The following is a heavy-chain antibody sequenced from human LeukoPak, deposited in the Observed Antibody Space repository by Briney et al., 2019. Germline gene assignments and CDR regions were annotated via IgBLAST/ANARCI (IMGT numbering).Heavy chain of an antibody. CDR2: INHSGST. CDR1: GGSFSGYY. J-gene: IGHJ4*02. Sequence: SETLSLTCAVYGGSFSGYYWSWIRQPPGKGLEWIGEINHSGSTNYNPSLKSRVTISVDTSKNQFSLRLGSVTAADTAVYYCARGEWGYCSSTSCPYFDYWGQGTLVTVSS. CDR3: ARGEWGYCSSTSCPYFDY. D-gene: IGHD2-2*01. V-gene: IGHV4-34*01.